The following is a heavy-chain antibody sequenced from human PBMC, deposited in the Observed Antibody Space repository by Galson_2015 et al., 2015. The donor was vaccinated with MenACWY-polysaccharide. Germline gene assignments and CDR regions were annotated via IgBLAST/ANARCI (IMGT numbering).Heavy chain of an antibody. V-gene: IGHV5-51*03. CDR3: TAAINGESLWFS. CDR1: GYTSATLW. CDR2: IHLSEYRS. Sequence: QSRAAGTKPGESLKISCQASGYTSATLWVGGVRQMPGKGLEWMAIIHLSEYRSIYSPSYSPFFRGQVTISADKSVNIAYLQWTGLEASDTAMYYCTAAINGESLWFSWGQGTLVTVSS. D-gene: IGHD2-21*01. J-gene: IGHJ5*02.